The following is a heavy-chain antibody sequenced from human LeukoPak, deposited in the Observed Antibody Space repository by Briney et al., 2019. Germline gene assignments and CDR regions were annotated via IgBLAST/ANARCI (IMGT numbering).Heavy chain of an antibody. CDR1: GGSITSNSYY. CDR3: ARDRDNYYYMDV. J-gene: IGHJ6*03. D-gene: IGHD3-10*01. Sequence: SETLSLTCTVSGGSITSNSYYWGWIRQPPGKVLEWIGSITYSGSTYYNPSLKRRVTISIDTSKNQFSLKLSSVTAADTTVYYCARDRDNYYYMDVWGKGTTVTVSS. V-gene: IGHV4-39*07. CDR2: ITYSGST.